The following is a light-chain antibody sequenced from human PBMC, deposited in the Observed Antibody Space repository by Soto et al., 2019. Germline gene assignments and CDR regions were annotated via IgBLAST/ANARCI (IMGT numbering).Light chain of an antibody. CDR3: CSYAGSYTEV. CDR2: XVX. J-gene: IGLJ2*01. V-gene: IGLV2-11*01. CDR1: SSDIGGYNY. Sequence: QSALTQPRSVSGSPGQSVTISCTGTSSDIGGYNYVSWYQQHPGKAPKLMIXXVXXXXXXXXXXXXGSKSGNTASLTISGXXXXXXXXXYCCSYAGSYTEVFGGGTKLTVL.